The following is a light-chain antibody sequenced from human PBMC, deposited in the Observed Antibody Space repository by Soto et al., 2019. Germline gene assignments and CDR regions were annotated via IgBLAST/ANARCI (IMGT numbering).Light chain of an antibody. CDR2: DVS. V-gene: IGLV2-14*01. Sequence: QAAPTQPAPLSGVSGHAITISCTGTSQDVGGYDFVSWYQQHPGKAPKVMIYDVSNRPSGVSNRFSGSKSGNTASLTISGLQAGDEADYYCCSYTSSDTYVFGTGTKVTVL. CDR3: CSYTSSDTYV. J-gene: IGLJ1*01. CDR1: SQDVGGYDF.